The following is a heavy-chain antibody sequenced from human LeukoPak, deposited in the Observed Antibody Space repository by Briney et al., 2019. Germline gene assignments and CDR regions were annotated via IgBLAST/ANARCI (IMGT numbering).Heavy chain of an antibody. D-gene: IGHD3-10*01. Sequence: GGSLRLSCAASGFTFSNYWMSWVRQTPGKGLEWVAVIWDDGSNKCYAESVKGRFTISRDISKNMLYLQMNSLRVEDTAVYYCAKERGGQDWDFDLWGRGTLVTVSS. CDR2: IWDDGSNK. V-gene: IGHV3-33*06. CDR1: GFTFSNYW. CDR3: AKERGGQDWDFDL. J-gene: IGHJ2*01.